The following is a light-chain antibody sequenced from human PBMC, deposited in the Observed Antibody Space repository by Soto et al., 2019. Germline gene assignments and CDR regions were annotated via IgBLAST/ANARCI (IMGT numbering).Light chain of an antibody. CDR2: STN. CDR1: SGSVSASNY. V-gene: IGLV8-61*01. J-gene: IGLJ2*01. CDR3: VLYMGSGISV. Sequence: QTVVTQEPSFSVSPGGTVTLTCGLSSGSVSASNYPSWYQHTPGQAPRTLIYSTNTRSSGVPDRFSGSILGNKAALSITGAQADDESDYYCVLYMGSGISVFGGGTKVTVL.